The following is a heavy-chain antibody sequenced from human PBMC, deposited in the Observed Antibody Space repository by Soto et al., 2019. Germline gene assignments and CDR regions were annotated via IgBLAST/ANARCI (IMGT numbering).Heavy chain of an antibody. V-gene: IGHV3-30-3*01. D-gene: IGHD6-13*01. CDR1: GFTFSSYA. CDR2: ISYDGSNK. J-gene: IGHJ4*02. CDR3: ARGQVGIAAALSY. Sequence: QVQLVESGGGVVQPGRSLRLSCAASGFTFSSYAMHWVRQAPGKGLEWVAVISYDGSNKYYADSVKGRFTISRDNSKNTLYLQMNSLRAEDTAVYYCARGQVGIAAALSYWGQGTLVTVSS.